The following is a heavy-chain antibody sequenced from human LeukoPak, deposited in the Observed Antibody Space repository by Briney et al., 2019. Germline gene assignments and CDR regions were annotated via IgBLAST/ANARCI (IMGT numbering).Heavy chain of an antibody. Sequence: SETLSLTCTVSGGSISSYYWSWIRQPPGKGLEWIGYIYYSGSTNYNPSLKSRVTISVDTSKNQFSLKLSSVTAADTAVYYCARDQSPYSSGLDYWGQGTLVTVSS. J-gene: IGHJ4*02. CDR3: ARDQSPYSSGLDY. CDR1: GGSISSYY. CDR2: IYYSGST. D-gene: IGHD6-19*01. V-gene: IGHV4-59*12.